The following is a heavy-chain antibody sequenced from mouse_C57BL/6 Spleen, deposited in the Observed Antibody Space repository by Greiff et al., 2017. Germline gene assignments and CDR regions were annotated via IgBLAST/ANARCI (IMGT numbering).Heavy chain of an antibody. Sequence: QVQLQQPGAELVKPGASVKLSCKASGYTFTSYWMHWVKQRPGQGLEWIGMIHPNSGSTNYNEKFKSKATLTVDKSSSTAYMQLSSLTSEDSAVYYGARPSSGRNYFDYWGQGTTLTVAS. CDR2: IHPNSGST. D-gene: IGHD3-1*01. CDR1: GYTFTSYW. V-gene: IGHV1-64*01. J-gene: IGHJ2*01. CDR3: ARPSSGRNYFDY.